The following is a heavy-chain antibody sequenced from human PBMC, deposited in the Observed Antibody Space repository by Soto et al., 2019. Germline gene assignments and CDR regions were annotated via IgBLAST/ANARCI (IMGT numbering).Heavy chain of an antibody. V-gene: IGHV1-69*02. CDR3: ARGSHSGSLLLDYYYYMDV. CDR1: GGTFSSYT. CDR2: IIPILGIA. D-gene: IGHD3-10*01. Sequence: QVQLVQSGAEVKKPGSSVKVSCKASGGTFSSYTISWVRQAPGQGLEWMGRIIPILGIANYAQKFQGRVTITADKSTSTAYIELRSMRSEDKAVYYCARGSHSGSLLLDYYYYMDVWGKGTTVTVSS. J-gene: IGHJ6*03.